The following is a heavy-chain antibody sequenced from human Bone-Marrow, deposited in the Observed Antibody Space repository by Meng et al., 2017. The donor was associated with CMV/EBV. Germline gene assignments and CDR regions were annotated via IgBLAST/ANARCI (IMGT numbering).Heavy chain of an antibody. V-gene: IGHV3-30*02. J-gene: IGHJ4*02. CDR3: ARSRGAGTSCYFDY. D-gene: IGHD2-2*01. CDR2: IRYDRSDK. CDR1: GFTFSSYG. Sequence: GGSLRLSCAASGFTFSSYGMHWVRQAPGKGLEWVSFIRYDRSDKYYPDSVKGRFTISRDNSKNTLYLQVNSLRAEDTSVYYCARSRGAGTSCYFDYWGQGTLVTVSS.